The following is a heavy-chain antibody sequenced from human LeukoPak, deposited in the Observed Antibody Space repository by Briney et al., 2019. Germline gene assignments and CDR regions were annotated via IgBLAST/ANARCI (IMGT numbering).Heavy chain of an antibody. CDR2: INIDGRDT. J-gene: IGHJ4*02. CDR3: AKDRYSYAFEYSDS. D-gene: IGHD5-18*01. V-gene: IGHV3-74*01. Sequence: GGSLRLSCVVSGFTFNKYYMHWVRQAPGRGLVWVSRINIDGRDTSYADSVRGRFTMSRDNSKNTLSLQVSSLRTEDTAVYYCAKDRYSYAFEYSDSWGQGTLVTVSS. CDR1: GFTFNKYY.